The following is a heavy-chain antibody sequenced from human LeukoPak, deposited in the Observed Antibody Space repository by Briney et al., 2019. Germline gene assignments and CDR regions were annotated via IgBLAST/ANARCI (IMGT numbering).Heavy chain of an antibody. CDR3: ARPSPIHYDILTGYYLGVPYYFDY. J-gene: IGHJ4*02. V-gene: IGHV3-48*04. CDR2: ISSTSGTI. CDR1: GFTFNNSG. D-gene: IGHD3-9*01. Sequence: GGSLRLSCAASGFTFNNSGMNWIRQAPGKGLEWVSYISSTSGTIYYADSVKGRFTISRDNAKNSLYLQMNSLRAEDTAVFYCARPSPIHYDILTGYYLGVPYYFDYWGQGTLVTVSS.